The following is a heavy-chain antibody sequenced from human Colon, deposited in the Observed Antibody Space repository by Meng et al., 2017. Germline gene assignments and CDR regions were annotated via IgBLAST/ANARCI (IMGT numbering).Heavy chain of an antibody. Sequence: QVQLQQWGAGLLKPSETLSLTCAVYGGSFSGYYGSWIRQPPGKGLEWIGEINHSGSTNYNPSLKSRVTISVDTSKNQFSLKVSSVTAADTAVYYCARPHDCSSTSCPGPLDYWGQGTLVTVSS. V-gene: IGHV4-34*01. J-gene: IGHJ4*02. CDR2: INHSGST. D-gene: IGHD2-2*01. CDR1: GGSFSGYY. CDR3: ARPHDCSSTSCPGPLDY.